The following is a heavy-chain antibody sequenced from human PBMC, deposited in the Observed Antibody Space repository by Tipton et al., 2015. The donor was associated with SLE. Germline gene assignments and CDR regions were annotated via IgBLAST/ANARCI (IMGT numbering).Heavy chain of an antibody. CDR2: MNPNSGDT. V-gene: IGHV1-8*01. Sequence: QSGAEVKKPGASVKVSCKASGYRFTTYDINWVRQATGQGLEWMGWMNPNSGDTGYAQKFQGRVTMTRNTSISTAYMELSSLRSEDTAVYYCARVWANWNYEEHGMDVWGQGTTVTVSS. D-gene: IGHD1-7*01. J-gene: IGHJ6*02. CDR1: GYRFTTYD. CDR3: ARVWANWNYEEHGMDV.